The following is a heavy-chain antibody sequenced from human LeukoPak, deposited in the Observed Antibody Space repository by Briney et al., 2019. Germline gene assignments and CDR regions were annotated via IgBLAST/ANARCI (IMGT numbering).Heavy chain of an antibody. J-gene: IGHJ4*02. CDR1: GGSISSGGYF. Sequence: SETLSLTCTVSGGSISSGGYFWSWIRRYPGKGLEWIGDIYYSGSTSYNPSLKRRLTISVDTSQNQFHLRLTSVTAADTAVYYCASCIKVSRSFDYWGQGTLISVSS. V-gene: IGHV4-31*03. CDR2: IYYSGST. D-gene: IGHD1-14*01. CDR3: ASCIKVSRSFDY.